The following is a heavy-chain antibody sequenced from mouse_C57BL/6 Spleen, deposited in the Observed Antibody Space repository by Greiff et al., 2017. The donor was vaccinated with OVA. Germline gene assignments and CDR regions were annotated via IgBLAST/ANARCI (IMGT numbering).Heavy chain of an antibody. D-gene: IGHD1-1*01. Sequence: EVQLQQSGPELVKPGASVKISCKASGYTFTDYYMNWVKQSHGKSLEWIGDINPNNGGTSYNQKFKGKATLTVDKSSSTAYMELRSLTSEDSAVYYCARWVITTVVPYYFDYWGQGTTLTVSS. CDR1: GYTFTDYY. J-gene: IGHJ2*01. V-gene: IGHV1-26*01. CDR3: ARWVITTVVPYYFDY. CDR2: INPNNGGT.